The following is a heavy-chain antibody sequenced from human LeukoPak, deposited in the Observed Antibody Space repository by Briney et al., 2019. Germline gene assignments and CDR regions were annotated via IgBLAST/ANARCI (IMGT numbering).Heavy chain of an antibody. Sequence: GASVKVSCKASGYTFTGYYMHWVRQAPGQGLEWMGWINPNSGGTNYAQKFQGRVTMTRDTSISTAYMELSRLRSDDTAVYYCARDSGRLYSYGHSDRWGQGTLVTVSS. V-gene: IGHV1-2*02. CDR2: INPNSGGT. D-gene: IGHD5-18*01. CDR1: GYTFTGYY. CDR3: ARDSGRLYSYGHSDR. J-gene: IGHJ4*02.